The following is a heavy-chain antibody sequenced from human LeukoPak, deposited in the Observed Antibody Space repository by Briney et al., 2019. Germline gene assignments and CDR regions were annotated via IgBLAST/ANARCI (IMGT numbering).Heavy chain of an antibody. J-gene: IGHJ4*02. D-gene: IGHD3-22*01. CDR1: GYTFTGYY. V-gene: IGHV1-2*02. Sequence: ASVKVSCKASGYTFTGYYLHWVRQAPGQGLEWMGWINPNSGGTNYVQKFQGRVTMTRDTSISTAYMELSRLRSDDTAVYYCARDPGLDYYDSSGYRDRVDYWGQGTLVTVSS. CDR2: INPNSGGT. CDR3: ARDPGLDYYDSSGYRDRVDY.